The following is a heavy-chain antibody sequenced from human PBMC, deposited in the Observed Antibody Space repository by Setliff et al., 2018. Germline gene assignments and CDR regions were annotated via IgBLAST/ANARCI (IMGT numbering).Heavy chain of an antibody. J-gene: IGHJ6*03. CDR1: GASISSYY. V-gene: IGHV4-59*08. D-gene: IGHD3-10*01. Sequence: PSETLSLTCSVSGASISSYYWSWIRQPPGKGLEWIGYIYTSGTTKYNPSLKSRVTISIDTSKSQFSLNLSSVTAADTAVYYCARHVGIRGRGYNYYYYYMDVWGKGTTVTVSS. CDR2: IYTSGTT. CDR3: ARHVGIRGRGYNYYYYYMDV.